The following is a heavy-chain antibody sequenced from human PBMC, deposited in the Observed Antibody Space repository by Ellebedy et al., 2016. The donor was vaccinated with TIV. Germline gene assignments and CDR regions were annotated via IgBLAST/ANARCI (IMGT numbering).Heavy chain of an antibody. V-gene: IGHV5-51*01. D-gene: IGHD6-13*01. CDR3: TRHGNLENFYSNDY. CDR1: GYTFTNNW. CDR2: IYPADSYT. J-gene: IGHJ4*02. Sequence: GESLKISCKGSGYTFTNNWIGWVRQLPGKGLEWLGIIYPADSYTRYSPSFQGQVTISADKSISTAYLQWSSLKASDTAMYFCTRHGNLENFYSNDYWGQGTLVTVSS.